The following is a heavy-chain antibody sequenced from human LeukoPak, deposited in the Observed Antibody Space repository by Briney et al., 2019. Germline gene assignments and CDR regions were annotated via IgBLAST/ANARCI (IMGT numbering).Heavy chain of an antibody. D-gene: IGHD4-17*01. J-gene: IGHJ4*02. CDR3: AGSEATVTRPQSYYFDY. CDR1: GGSISNYF. CDR2: IYYSGST. V-gene: IGHV4-59*06. Sequence: SETLSLTCTASGGSISNYFWSWIRQPPGKGLEWIGYIYYSGSTYYNPSLKSRVTISVDTSKNQFSLKLSSVTAADTAVYYCAGSEATVTRPQSYYFDYWGQGTLVTVSS.